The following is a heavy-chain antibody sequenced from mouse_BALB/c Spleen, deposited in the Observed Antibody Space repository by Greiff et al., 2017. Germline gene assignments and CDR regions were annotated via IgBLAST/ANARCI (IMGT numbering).Heavy chain of an antibody. CDR3: TRKGSWFAY. CDR1: GYTFTDYE. J-gene: IGHJ3*01. Sequence: VQLKESGAELVRPGASVTLSCKASGYTFTDYEMHWVKQTPVHGLEWIGAIDPETGGTAYNQKFKGKATLTADKSSSTAYMELRSLTSEDSAVYYCTRKGSWFAYWGQGTLVTVSA. V-gene: IGHV1-15*01. CDR2: IDPETGGT.